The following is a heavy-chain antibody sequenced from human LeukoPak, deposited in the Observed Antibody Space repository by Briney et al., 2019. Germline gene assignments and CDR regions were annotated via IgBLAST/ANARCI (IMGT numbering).Heavy chain of an antibody. CDR2: IYYSGST. CDR1: GGSISSSY. Sequence: SETLSLTCTVSGGSISSSYWSWIRQPPGKGLEWIGYIYYSGSTNNNPSFKSRVAISVDTSKNQFSLKLSSVTAADTAVYYCATWGIAVAGTFDYWGQGTLVTVST. J-gene: IGHJ4*02. CDR3: ATWGIAVAGTFDY. D-gene: IGHD6-19*01. V-gene: IGHV4-59*08.